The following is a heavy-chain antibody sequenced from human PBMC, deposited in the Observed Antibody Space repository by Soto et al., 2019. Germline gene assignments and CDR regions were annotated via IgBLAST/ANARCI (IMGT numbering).Heavy chain of an antibody. J-gene: IGHJ6*02. V-gene: IGHV3-30-3*01. Sequence: VGSLRLSCAASGFTFSSYAMHWVRQAPGKGMEWVAVISYDGSNKYYADSVKGRFTISRDNSKNTLYLQMNSLRAEDTAVYYCAREGVDCSSTSCYGKGGYYYYYGMDVWGQGTTVTVSS. CDR3: AREGVDCSSTSCYGKGGYYYYYGMDV. CDR2: ISYDGSNK. D-gene: IGHD2-2*01. CDR1: GFTFSSYA.